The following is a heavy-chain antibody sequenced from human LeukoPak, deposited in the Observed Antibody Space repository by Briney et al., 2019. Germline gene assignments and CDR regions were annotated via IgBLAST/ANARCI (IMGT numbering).Heavy chain of an antibody. CDR3: AKSGCSFASCYLNY. D-gene: IGHD2-2*01. Sequence: GGSLRLSCAASGFAFSTYGMHWVRQAPGKGLEWVAVISYNGSNNYYADSVKGRFTISRDNSKNTLYLQMNSLRAEDTAVYYCAKSGCSFASCYLNYWGLGTLVTVSS. J-gene: IGHJ4*02. CDR1: GFAFSTYG. V-gene: IGHV3-30*18. CDR2: ISYNGSNN.